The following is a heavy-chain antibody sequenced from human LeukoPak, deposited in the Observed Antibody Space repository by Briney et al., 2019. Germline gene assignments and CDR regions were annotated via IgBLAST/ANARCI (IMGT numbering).Heavy chain of an antibody. D-gene: IGHD3-10*02. CDR1: GFTFCCYG. CDR3: AELGITMIGGV. CDR2: ISGSGSST. V-gene: IGHV3-23*01. J-gene: IGHJ6*04. Sequence: GGSPRLFCAARGFTFCCYGMSWVRQATGKALEWVSDISGSGSSTYYADSVKGRFTISRDNAKNSLYLQMNSLRAEDTAVYYCAELGITMIGGVWGKGTTVTISS.